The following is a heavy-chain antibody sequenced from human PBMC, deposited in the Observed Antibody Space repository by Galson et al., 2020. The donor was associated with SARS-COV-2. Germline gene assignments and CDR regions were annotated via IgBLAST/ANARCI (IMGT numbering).Heavy chain of an antibody. CDR1: GGSISSYY. CDR3: ARVYYDMLTGYYPYYFDY. CDR2: IYYSGST. Sequence: ASETLSLTCTVSGGSISSYYWSWIRQPPGKGLEWIGYIYYSGSTNYNPSLKSRVTISVDTSKNQFSLKLSPVTAADTAVYYCARVYYDMLTGYYPYYFDYWGQGTLVTVSS. V-gene: IGHV4-59*01. J-gene: IGHJ4*02. D-gene: IGHD3-9*01.